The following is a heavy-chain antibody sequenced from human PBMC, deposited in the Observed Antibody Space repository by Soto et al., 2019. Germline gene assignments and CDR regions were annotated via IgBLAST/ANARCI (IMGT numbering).Heavy chain of an antibody. CDR3: VTWLSAHFDY. V-gene: IGHV3-23*05. CDR2: IDGPTTNT. CDR1: GFTFAHYA. J-gene: IGHJ4*02. D-gene: IGHD6-19*01. Sequence: VSLRLSCAASGFTFAHYAMMWARQAPGRGLEWVSTIDGPTTNTHYIDSVKGRFFISRDNAINTVYLQMNGLRAEDTAVYYCVTWLSAHFDYWGRGTLVTVSS.